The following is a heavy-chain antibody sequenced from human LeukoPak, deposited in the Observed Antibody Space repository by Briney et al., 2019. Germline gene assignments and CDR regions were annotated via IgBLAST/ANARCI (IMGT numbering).Heavy chain of an antibody. CDR2: TYYSGST. D-gene: IGHD1-26*01. V-gene: IGHV4-39*01. Sequence: SETLSLTCTVSGGSISSSGYYWGWIRQPPGKGLKWITSTYYSGSTYYNPSLKSRVTISVDTSKSQLCLKLSTLSAADTAVYYCARHARGGSYYGLSWFDPWGQGALVTVSS. J-gene: IGHJ5*02. CDR3: ARHARGGSYYGLSWFDP. CDR1: GGSISSSGYY.